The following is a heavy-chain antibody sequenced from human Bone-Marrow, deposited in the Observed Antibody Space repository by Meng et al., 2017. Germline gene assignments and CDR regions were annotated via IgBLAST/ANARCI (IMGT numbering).Heavy chain of an antibody. Sequence: ASVKVSCKASGYTFTGYYMHWVRQAPGQGLEWMGRINPNSGGTNYAQKFQGRVTMTRDTSISTAYMELSRLRSDDTAVYYCARLYSGSYLGSGYFDYWGQGILVTVSS. CDR1: GYTFTGYY. CDR2: INPNSGGT. CDR3: ARLYSGSYLGSGYFDY. V-gene: IGHV1-2*06. D-gene: IGHD1-26*01. J-gene: IGHJ4*02.